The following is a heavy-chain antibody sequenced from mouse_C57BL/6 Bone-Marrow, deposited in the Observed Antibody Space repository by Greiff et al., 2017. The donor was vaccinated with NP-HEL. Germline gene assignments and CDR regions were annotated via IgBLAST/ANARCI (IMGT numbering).Heavy chain of an antibody. CDR2: ISSGGSYT. CDR1: GFTFSSYG. Sequence: EVHLVESGGDLVKPGGSLKLSCAASGFTFSSYGMSWVRQTPDKRLEWVATISSGGSYTYYPDSVKGRFTISRDNAKNTLYLQMSSLKSEDTAMYYCARRTTVPHFDYWGQGTTLTVSS. CDR3: ARRTTVPHFDY. V-gene: IGHV5-6*01. D-gene: IGHD1-1*01. J-gene: IGHJ2*01.